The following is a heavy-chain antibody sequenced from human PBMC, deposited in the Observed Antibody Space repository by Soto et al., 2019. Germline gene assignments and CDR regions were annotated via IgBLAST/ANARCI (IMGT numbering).Heavy chain of an antibody. J-gene: IGHJ4*02. CDR1: GYSFTSLD. CDR2: MQPSSGRT. V-gene: IGHV1-8*01. D-gene: IGHD1-26*01. CDR3: SRGVTAGVDY. Sequence: QVQLVQSGAEVREPGASVKVSCKASGYSFTSLDINRVRQTTGQGLEWMGWMQPSSGRTGYAQKFQGRVTMTRDTAINAAYMELRSLTSDDTAFYYCSRGVTAGVDYWGQGTLVTVSS.